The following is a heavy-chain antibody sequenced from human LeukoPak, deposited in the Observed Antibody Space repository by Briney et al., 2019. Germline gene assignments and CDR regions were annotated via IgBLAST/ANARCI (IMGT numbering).Heavy chain of an antibody. CDR2: ISAYNGNT. CDR1: GYTFTSYG. J-gene: IGHJ6*03. CDR3: AIAILPDYYYYYMDV. V-gene: IGHV1-18*01. D-gene: IGHD1-26*01. Sequence: ASVKVSXKASGYTFTSYGISWVRQAPGQGLEWMGWISAYNGNTNYAQKLQGRVTMTTDTSTSTAYMELRSLRSDDTAVYYCAIAILPDYYYYYMDVWGKGTTVTVSS.